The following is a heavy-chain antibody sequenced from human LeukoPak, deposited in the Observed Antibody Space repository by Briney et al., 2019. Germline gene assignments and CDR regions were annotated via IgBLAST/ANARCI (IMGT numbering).Heavy chain of an antibody. V-gene: IGHV3-20*04. CDR1: AFTFDDYG. CDR2: ITLNGGGT. CDR3: ARDSYVSWSADAHPRGYYSYYFMDV. J-gene: IGHJ6*03. D-gene: IGHD3-3*01. Sequence: GGSLRLSCAASAFTFDDYGMRWVRQSPGKGLEWGSGITLNGGGTLYADSVKGRFTISRDNAKNSLYLQMHSMRAEDTAVYYCARDSYVSWSADAHPRGYYSYYFMDVWGRGSTVTVSS.